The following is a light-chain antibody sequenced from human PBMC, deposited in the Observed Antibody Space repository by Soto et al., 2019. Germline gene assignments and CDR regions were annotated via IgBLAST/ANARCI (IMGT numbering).Light chain of an antibody. CDR1: QSVSNN. J-gene: IGKJ4*01. CDR2: GAS. Sequence: EIVLTQSPATLSVSPGERAALSCRASQSVSNNLAWYQQKPGQPPRLLIFGASIRATGIPARFSGSGSEAEFALTISTLQSEDFAVYYCQQYSVWPLTFGGGTKVEIK. CDR3: QQYSVWPLT. V-gene: IGKV3D-15*03.